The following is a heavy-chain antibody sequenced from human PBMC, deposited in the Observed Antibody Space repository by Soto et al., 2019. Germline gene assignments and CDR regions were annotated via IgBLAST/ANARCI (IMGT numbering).Heavy chain of an antibody. Sequence: PGGPLRLSFADSGFAFSNAWRNWVRQAPRKELEWVGRIKSKTDGGTTDYAAPVKGRFTISRDDSKNTLYLQMNSLKTEDTAVYYCTKDLRVRRLRELLTDYWGQGTLVNVSS. V-gene: IGHV3-15*07. J-gene: IGHJ4*02. CDR2: IKSKTDGGTT. D-gene: IGHD1-26*01. CDR1: GFAFSNAW. CDR3: TKDLRVRRLRELLTDY.